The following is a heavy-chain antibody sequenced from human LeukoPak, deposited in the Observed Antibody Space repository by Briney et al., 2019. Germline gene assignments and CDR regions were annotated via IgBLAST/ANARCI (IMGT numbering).Heavy chain of an antibody. D-gene: IGHD5-18*01. CDR2: INHSRST. J-gene: IGHJ4*02. CDR1: GGSFSGYY. Sequence: SETLSLTCAVYGGSFSGYYWSWIRQPPGKGLEWIGEINHSRSTNYNPSLKSRVTISVDTSKNQFSLKLSSVTAADTAVYYCARGKRGYSYGLDYWGQGTLVTVSS. CDR3: ARGKRGYSYGLDY. V-gene: IGHV4-34*01.